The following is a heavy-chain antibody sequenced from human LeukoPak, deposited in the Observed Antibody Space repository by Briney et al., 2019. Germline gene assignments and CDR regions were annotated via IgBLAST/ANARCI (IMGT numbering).Heavy chain of an antibody. CDR3: ARASSVLLWFGELYHFDY. D-gene: IGHD3-10*01. Sequence: ASVKVSCKASGYTFTGYYMHWVRQAPGQGLEWMGWINPNSGGTNYAQKFQGRVTMTRDTSISTAYMELSRLRSDDTAVYYCARASSVLLWFGELYHFDYWGQGALVTVSS. CDR1: GYTFTGYY. J-gene: IGHJ4*02. V-gene: IGHV1-2*02. CDR2: INPNSGGT.